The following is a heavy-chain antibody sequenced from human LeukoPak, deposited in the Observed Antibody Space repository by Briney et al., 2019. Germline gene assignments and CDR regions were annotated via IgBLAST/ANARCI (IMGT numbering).Heavy chain of an antibody. CDR1: GFTFDVSA. J-gene: IGHJ3*02. CDR3: AKKTPGNYPYDFGGRGARTTAPPGRESAPPLD. V-gene: IGHV3-23*01. CDR2: SGNAGDT. Sequence: GGSLRLSCAASGFTFDVSAMSWVRRAPGKGLEWVSASGNAGDTYYADSVKGRFTISRDNSKKMLFLQMNSLRAEDTAVYYCAKKTPGNYPYDFGGRGARTTAPPGRESAPPLD. D-gene: IGHD3-16*01.